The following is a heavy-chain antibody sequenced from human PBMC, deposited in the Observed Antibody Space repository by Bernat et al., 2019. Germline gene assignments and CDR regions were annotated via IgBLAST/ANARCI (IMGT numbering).Heavy chain of an antibody. V-gene: IGHV3-53*04. CDR2: IYSGGST. CDR1: GFTVSSNY. CDR3: ATGLAYCGGDCYSLHY. D-gene: IGHD2-21*02. J-gene: IGHJ4*02. Sequence: EVQLVESGGGLVQPGGSLRLSCAASGFTVSSNYMSWVRQAPGKGLEWVSVIYSGGSTYYADSVKGRFTISRHNSKNTLYLQMNSLRAEDTAVYYCATGLAYCGGDCYSLHYWGQGTLVTVSS.